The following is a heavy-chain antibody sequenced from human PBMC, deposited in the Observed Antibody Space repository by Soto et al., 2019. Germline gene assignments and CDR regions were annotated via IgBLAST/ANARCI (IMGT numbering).Heavy chain of an antibody. CDR2: INPNSGGT. J-gene: IGHJ4*02. CDR1: GYTFTGYY. V-gene: IGHV1-2*02. CDR3: ARGTLLTRITGTTGGIGY. D-gene: IGHD1-20*01. Sequence: RASVKVSCKASGYTFTGYYMHWVRQAPGQGLEWMGWINPNSGGTNYAQKFQGRVTMTRDTSISTAYMELSRLRSDDTAVYYCARGTLLTRITGTTGGIGYWGQGTLVTVSS.